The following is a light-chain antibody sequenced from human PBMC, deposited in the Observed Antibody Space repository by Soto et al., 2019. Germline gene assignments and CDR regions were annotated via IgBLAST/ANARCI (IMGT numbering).Light chain of an antibody. J-gene: IGLJ3*02. CDR1: NNDIGSYNY. Sequence: QSVLTQPASVSGSPGQSITISCTGTNNDIGSYNYVSWYQQHPGKAPRLLISEVQNRPSGVSHRFSGSKSANTASLTISGLQAEDEADYYCSSYTTSTTWVFGGGTKLTVL. CDR3: SSYTTSTTWV. V-gene: IGLV2-14*01. CDR2: EVQ.